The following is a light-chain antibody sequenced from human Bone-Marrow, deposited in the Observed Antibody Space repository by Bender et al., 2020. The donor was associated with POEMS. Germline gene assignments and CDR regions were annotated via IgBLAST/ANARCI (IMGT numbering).Light chain of an antibody. Sequence: SYELTQPPSVSVSPGQTATISCSGDGLTRKYAYWYQQKSGQAPVLVIYEDNKRPSGIPERFSGSGSGTVATLTVTGAQAEDEGDYFCFSTESSAHPGVFGGGTKLTVL. J-gene: IGLJ3*02. CDR1: GLTRKY. CDR3: FSTESSAHPGV. V-gene: IGLV3-10*01. CDR2: EDN.